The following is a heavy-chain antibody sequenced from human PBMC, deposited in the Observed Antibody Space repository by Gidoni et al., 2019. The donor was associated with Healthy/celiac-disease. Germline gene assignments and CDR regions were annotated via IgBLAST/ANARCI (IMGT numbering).Heavy chain of an antibody. D-gene: IGHD2-15*01. Sequence: QLQLQESGPRLVKPSETLSLTCTVSRGSISSSSYYWGWIRQPPGKGLEWIGSIYYSGSTYYNPSLKSRVTISVDTSKNQFSLKLSSVTAADTAVYYCARLGSRRSPFDPWGQGTLVTVSS. V-gene: IGHV4-39*01. J-gene: IGHJ5*02. CDR1: RGSISSSSYY. CDR3: ARLGSRRSPFDP. CDR2: IYYSGST.